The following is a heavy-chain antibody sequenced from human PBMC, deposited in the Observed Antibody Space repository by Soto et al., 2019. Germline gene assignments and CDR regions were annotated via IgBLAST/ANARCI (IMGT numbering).Heavy chain of an antibody. D-gene: IGHD3-10*01. Sequence: QLQLQESGPGLVKPSEILSLTCPVSGGSISSSSYYWGWIRQPPGKGLEWIGSIYYSGSTYYNPSLKSRVTISVETSKTQFPLKLSSVTAADTAVYYCAKGGSGSYSNAFDIWGQGTMVTVSS. J-gene: IGHJ3*02. CDR2: IYYSGST. CDR3: AKGGSGSYSNAFDI. V-gene: IGHV4-39*01. CDR1: GGSISSSSYY.